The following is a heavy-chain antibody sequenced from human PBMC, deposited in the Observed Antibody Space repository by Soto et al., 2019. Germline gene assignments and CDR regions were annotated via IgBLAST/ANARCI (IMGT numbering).Heavy chain of an antibody. J-gene: IGHJ4*02. Sequence: SVKVSCKASGGTFSSYAISWVRQAPGQGLEWMGGIIPIFGTANYAQKFQGRVTITADESTSTAYMELSSLRSEDTAVYYCARAAQHYYDSSGYYARPGLHFDYWGQGTLVTVLL. D-gene: IGHD3-22*01. CDR3: ARAAQHYYDSSGYYARPGLHFDY. CDR2: IIPIFGTA. V-gene: IGHV1-69*13. CDR1: GGTFSSYA.